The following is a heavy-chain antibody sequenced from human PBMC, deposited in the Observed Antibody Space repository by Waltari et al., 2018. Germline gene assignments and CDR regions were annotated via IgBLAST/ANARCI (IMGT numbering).Heavy chain of an antibody. CDR1: GFTFSSYA. J-gene: IGHJ4*02. Sequence: EVQLVGSGGGLVQPGGSLILSWAASGFTFSSYARTWVRQAPGKGLEWVSAISGSGGSTYYADSVKGRFTISRDNSKNTLYLQMNSLRAEDTAVYYCAKDQVDWGYYWGQGTLVTVSS. CDR3: AKDQVDWGYY. CDR2: ISGSGGST. D-gene: IGHD7-27*01. V-gene: IGHV3-23*04.